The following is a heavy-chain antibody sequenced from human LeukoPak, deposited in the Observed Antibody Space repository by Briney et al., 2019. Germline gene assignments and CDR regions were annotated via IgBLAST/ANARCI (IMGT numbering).Heavy chain of an antibody. V-gene: IGHV4-39*07. CDR1: GGSISSGGYY. J-gene: IGHJ3*02. Sequence: PSETLSLTCTVSGGSISSGGYYWGWIRQPPGKGLEWIGSIYHSGSTYYNPSLKSRVTISVDTSKNQFSLKLSSVTAADTAVYSCARDIARIAVQPDAFDIWGQGTMVTVSS. CDR2: IYHSGST. D-gene: IGHD6-19*01. CDR3: ARDIARIAVQPDAFDI.